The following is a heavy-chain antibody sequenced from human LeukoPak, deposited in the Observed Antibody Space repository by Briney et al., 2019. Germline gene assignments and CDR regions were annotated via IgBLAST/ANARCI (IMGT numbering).Heavy chain of an antibody. D-gene: IGHD2-21*02. CDR1: GFTFSSYG. V-gene: IGHV3-30*03. CDR2: VSYDGSNK. J-gene: IGHJ4*02. Sequence: GRSLRLSCAASGFTFSSYGMHWVRQAPGKGLEWVAVVSYDGSNKYYADSVKGRFSISRDNSKNTLDLQMNSLRSDDTAVYYCARTPCGGDCYHFDYWGQGTLVTVSS. CDR3: ARTPCGGDCYHFDY.